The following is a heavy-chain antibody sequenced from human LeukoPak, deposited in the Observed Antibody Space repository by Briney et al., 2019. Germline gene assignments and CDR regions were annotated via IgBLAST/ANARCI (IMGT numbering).Heavy chain of an antibody. CDR3: ARDPNRLADYGGDYFDH. D-gene: IGHD4-23*01. J-gene: IGHJ4*02. CDR2: ISNDGSHK. V-gene: IGHV3-30*03. Sequence: PGGSLRLSCAASGFTFSSYAMSWVRQAPGNGLEWVAVISNDGSHKYYADSVKGRFIISRDNSKNTLSLQMNTLRPDDTAVFYCARDPNRLADYGGDYFDHWGQGTLVTVSS. CDR1: GFTFSSYA.